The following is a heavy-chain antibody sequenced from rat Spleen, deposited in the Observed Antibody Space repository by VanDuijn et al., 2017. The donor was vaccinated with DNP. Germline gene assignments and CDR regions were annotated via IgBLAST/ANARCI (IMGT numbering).Heavy chain of an antibody. V-gene: IGHV2-30*01. CDR3: ARDRTGTWFAY. CDR1: GFSLTTYN. J-gene: IGHJ3*01. CDR2: IWTGGNT. D-gene: IGHD5-1*01. Sequence: QVQLKESGPGLLQPSQTLSLTCTVSGFSLTTYNVHWVRQPTGKGLEWMGIIWTGGNTDYNSTLKSRLSISRDTSKSQVFLKMNSLKTEDIGTYYCARDRTGTWFAYWGQGTLVTVSS.